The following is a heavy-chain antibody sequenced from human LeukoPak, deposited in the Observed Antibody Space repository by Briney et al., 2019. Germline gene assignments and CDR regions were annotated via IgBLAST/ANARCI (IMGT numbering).Heavy chain of an antibody. CDR2: VYYSGTT. D-gene: IGHD3-22*01. CDR1: GGSFSSSTYY. J-gene: IGHJ4*02. CDR3: ARQYYDSSGYYPWYFDY. V-gene: IGHV4-39*01. Sequence: SETLSLTCTVSGGSFSSSTYYWGWIRQPPGKGLEWIGSVYYSGTTYYNQSLKSRVIISADTSKKQFSLRLTSVPAADTAVYYCARQYYDSSGYYPWYFDYWGQGTLVTVSS.